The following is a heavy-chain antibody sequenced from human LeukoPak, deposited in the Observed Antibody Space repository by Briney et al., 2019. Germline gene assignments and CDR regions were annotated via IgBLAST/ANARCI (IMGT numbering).Heavy chain of an antibody. V-gene: IGHV5-51*01. D-gene: IGHD3-22*01. CDR1: GYSFTSYW. CDR2: IYPDDSDT. Sequence: GESLKISCQGSGYSFTSYWIGWVRQMPGKGLEWMGIIYPDDSDTRYSPSFQGQVTISADKSINTAYLQWSSLKASDTAMYYCARLDDSSGYYSYFDYWGQGTLVTVSS. CDR3: ARLDDSSGYYSYFDY. J-gene: IGHJ4*02.